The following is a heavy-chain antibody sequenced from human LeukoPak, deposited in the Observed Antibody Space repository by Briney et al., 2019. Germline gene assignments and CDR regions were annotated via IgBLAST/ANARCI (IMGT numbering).Heavy chain of an antibody. CDR1: GFTFSSYW. Sequence: GGSLRLSCAASGFTFSSYWMSWVRQAPGKGLEWVADIKQDGSEKYYADSVKGRFTISRDNAKNSLYLQMNSLRAEDTAVYYCAREVASIAALSFYYYYCYMDVWGKGTTVTVSS. D-gene: IGHD6-6*01. CDR3: AREVASIAALSFYYYYCYMDV. CDR2: IKQDGSEK. J-gene: IGHJ6*03. V-gene: IGHV3-7*01.